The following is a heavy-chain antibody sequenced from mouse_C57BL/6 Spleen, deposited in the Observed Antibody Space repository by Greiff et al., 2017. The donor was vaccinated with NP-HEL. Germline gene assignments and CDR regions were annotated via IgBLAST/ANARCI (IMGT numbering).Heavy chain of an antibody. CDR2: INPSTGGT. V-gene: IGHV1-42*01. J-gene: IGHJ4*01. D-gene: IGHD2-12*01. CDR1: GYSFTGYY. Sequence: EVQLQQSGPELVKPGASVKISCKASGYSFTGYYMNWVKQSPEKSLEWIGEINPSTGGTTYNQKFKAKATLTVDKSSSTAYMQLKSLTSEDSAVYYCARRGYNSYVAAMDYWGQGTSVTVSS. CDR3: ARRGYNSYVAAMDY.